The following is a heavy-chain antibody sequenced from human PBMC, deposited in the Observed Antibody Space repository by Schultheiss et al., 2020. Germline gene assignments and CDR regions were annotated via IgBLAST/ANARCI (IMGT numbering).Heavy chain of an antibody. CDR1: DGSISSNNW. V-gene: IGHV4-4*02. J-gene: IGHJ5*02. CDR2: IHHSGSP. CDR3: ARLATAGYVGHGFDP. Sequence: SETLSLTCAVSDGSISSNNWWSWVRQPPGKGLEWIAEIHHSGSPNYDPSLKSRLAMSLDTSKNQFSLKLTSVTAADTAVYYCARLATAGYVGHGFDPWGQGILVTVSS. D-gene: IGHD2-2*03.